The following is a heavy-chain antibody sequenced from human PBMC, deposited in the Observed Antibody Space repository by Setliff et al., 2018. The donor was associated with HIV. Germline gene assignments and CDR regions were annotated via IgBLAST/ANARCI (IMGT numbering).Heavy chain of an antibody. Sequence: GGSLRLSCVASGFTFNNYAMNWVRQAPGKGLEWVSGISGSARSTYYADSVKGRFTISRDNSKNTLYLQMNSLRAEDTAVYYCARDRAYASFDYWGQGALVTVSS. D-gene: IGHD3-16*01. CDR3: ARDRAYASFDY. CDR1: GFTFNNYA. J-gene: IGHJ4*02. CDR2: ISGSARST. V-gene: IGHV3-23*01.